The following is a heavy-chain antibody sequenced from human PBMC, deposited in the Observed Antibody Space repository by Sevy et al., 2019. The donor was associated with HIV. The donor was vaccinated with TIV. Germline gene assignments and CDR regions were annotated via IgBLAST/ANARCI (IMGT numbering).Heavy chain of an antibody. D-gene: IGHD6-19*01. V-gene: IGHV3-23*01. J-gene: IGHJ4*02. CDR1: GFTFDNYA. Sequence: GGSLRLSCAASGFTFDNYAMTWVRQTPGKGLEWVSTLVNSGDNTYNADSVKGRFTISRDNSKNTLYLQMDSLRAEDTAIYYCAKAGGGWNYFDYSGQGTLVTVSS. CDR2: LVNSGDNT. CDR3: AKAGGGWNYFDY.